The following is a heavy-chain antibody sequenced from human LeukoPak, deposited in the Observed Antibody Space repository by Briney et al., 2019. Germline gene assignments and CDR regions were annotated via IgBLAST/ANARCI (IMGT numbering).Heavy chain of an antibody. CDR3: ARGVRCGGDCYSGRFDP. J-gene: IGHJ5*02. D-gene: IGHD2-21*02. Sequence: ASVKVSCKASGYTFTSYDINWVRQATGQGLEWMGWMNPNSGNTGYAQKFQGRVTMTRNTSISTAYMELSSLRSEDTAVYYCARGVRCGGDCYSGRFDPWGQGTLVTVSS. V-gene: IGHV1-8*01. CDR2: MNPNSGNT. CDR1: GYTFTSYD.